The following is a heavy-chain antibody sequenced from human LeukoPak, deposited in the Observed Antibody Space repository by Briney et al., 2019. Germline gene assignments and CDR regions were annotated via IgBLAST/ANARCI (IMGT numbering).Heavy chain of an antibody. CDR1: GGSISSYY. CDR2: IYYSGST. Sequence: SETLSLTCTVSGGSISSYYWSWIRQPPGKGLEWFGYIYYSGSTNYNPSLKSRVTISVDTSKNQFSLKLSSVTAADTAVYYCARSGGSYWAPWAFDIWGQGTMVTVSS. D-gene: IGHD1-26*01. J-gene: IGHJ3*02. V-gene: IGHV4-59*01. CDR3: ARSGGSYWAPWAFDI.